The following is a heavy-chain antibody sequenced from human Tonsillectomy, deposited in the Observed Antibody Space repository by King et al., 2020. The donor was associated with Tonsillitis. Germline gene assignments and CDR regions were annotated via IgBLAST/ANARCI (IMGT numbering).Heavy chain of an antibody. Sequence: VQLVESGGGLIQSGGSLRLSCAASGFTVRSNYMSWVRQAPGKGLEWVSVIYSGGSTYYADSVKGRFTISRDNSKNTLYLQMKSWRAEDTAVYYCARAITYGSGSYPPYYYGMDVCGQGTPVTVAS. CDR2: IYSGGST. J-gene: IGHJ6*02. CDR1: GFTVRSNY. D-gene: IGHD3-10*01. V-gene: IGHV3-53*01. CDR3: ARAITYGSGSYPPYYYGMDV.